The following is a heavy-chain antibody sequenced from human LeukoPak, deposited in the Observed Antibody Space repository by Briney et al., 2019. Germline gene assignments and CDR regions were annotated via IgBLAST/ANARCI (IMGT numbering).Heavy chain of an antibody. D-gene: IGHD6-25*01. CDR1: GYTLTDIS. CDR3: AIDRAAAGYFDY. Sequence: GASVKVSCKVSGYTLTDISIHWVQQAPGKGLEWMGGFGPEDGERVYAQRFTGRVTMTEDTSTDTAYMELSSLRSDDTAVYYCAIDRAAAGYFDYWGQGTLVTVSS. V-gene: IGHV1-24*01. J-gene: IGHJ4*02. CDR2: FGPEDGER.